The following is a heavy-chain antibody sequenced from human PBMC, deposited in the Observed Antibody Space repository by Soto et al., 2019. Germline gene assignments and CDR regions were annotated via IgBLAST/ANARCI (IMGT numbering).Heavy chain of an antibody. CDR2: ISGSSSYI. D-gene: IGHD6-19*01. CDR1: GFTFSNYS. Sequence: GGSLRLSCAASGFTFSNYSMNWVRQAPGKGLEWVSSISGSSSYIYYADSVKGRFTISRDNAKNSLYLQMNSLRAEDTALYYCARLYSSGWYGPGRYWGQGTLVTVSS. V-gene: IGHV3-21*04. J-gene: IGHJ4*02. CDR3: ARLYSSGWYGPGRY.